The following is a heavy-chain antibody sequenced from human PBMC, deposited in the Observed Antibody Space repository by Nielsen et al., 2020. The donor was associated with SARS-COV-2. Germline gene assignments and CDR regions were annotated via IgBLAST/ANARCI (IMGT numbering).Heavy chain of an antibody. CDR2: IYYSGST. D-gene: IGHD6-13*01. J-gene: IGHJ4*02. V-gene: IGHV4-59*01. CDR1: GGSISSYY. Sequence: GSLRLSCTVSGGSISSYYWSWIRQPPGKGLEWIGYIYYSGSTNYNPSLKSRVTISVDTSKNQFSLKLSSVTAADTAVYYCARSATAAAGPYYFDYWGQGTLVTVSS. CDR3: ARSATAAAGPYYFDY.